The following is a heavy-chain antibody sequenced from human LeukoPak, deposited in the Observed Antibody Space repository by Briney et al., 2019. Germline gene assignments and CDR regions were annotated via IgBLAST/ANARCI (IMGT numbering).Heavy chain of an antibody. CDR2: IYYSGST. J-gene: IGHJ4*02. V-gene: IGHV4-59*08. CDR3: ARTYYYDSSGYYLPHY. CDR1: GGSISSYY. D-gene: IGHD3-22*01. Sequence: SETLSLTCTVSGGSISSYYWSWIRQPPGKGLEWIGYIYYSGSTNYNPSLKSRVTISVDTSKNQFSLKLSSVTAADTAVYYCARTYYYDSSGYYLPHYWGQGTLVTVSS.